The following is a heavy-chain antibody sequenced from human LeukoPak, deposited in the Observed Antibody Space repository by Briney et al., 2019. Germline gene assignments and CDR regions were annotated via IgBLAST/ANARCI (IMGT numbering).Heavy chain of an antibody. CDR2: INPNSGGT. CDR3: ATPLRYFDWLFDY. V-gene: IGHV1-2*02. J-gene: IGHJ4*02. Sequence: ASVKLSCKASGYTFTGYYMHWVRQAPGQGLEWMGWINPNSGGTNYAQKFQGRVTMTRDTSISTAYMELSRLRSDDTAVYYCATPLRYFDWLFDYWGQGTLVTVSS. D-gene: IGHD3-9*01. CDR1: GYTFTGYY.